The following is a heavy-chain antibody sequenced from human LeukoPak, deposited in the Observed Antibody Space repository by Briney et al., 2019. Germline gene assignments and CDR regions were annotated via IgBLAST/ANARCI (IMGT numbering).Heavy chain of an antibody. Sequence: GASVKVSCKASGYTFTDYYIHWVRQAPGQGLEWMGWINPNSGGTNYAQEIQGRVTMTSDTSISTAYMEVSRLRSDDTAIYYCARGYGGNSVDYWGQGTLVTVSS. CDR1: GYTFTDYY. J-gene: IGHJ4*02. V-gene: IGHV1-2*02. CDR3: ARGYGGNSVDY. CDR2: INPNSGGT. D-gene: IGHD4-23*01.